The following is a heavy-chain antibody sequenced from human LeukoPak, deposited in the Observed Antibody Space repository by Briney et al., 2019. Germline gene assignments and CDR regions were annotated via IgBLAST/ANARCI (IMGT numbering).Heavy chain of an antibody. D-gene: IGHD4-17*01. CDR1: GFTFSSYG. CDR3: AKSGGAYGDYALDY. J-gene: IGHJ4*02. V-gene: IGHV3-33*06. CDR2: IWYDGSNK. Sequence: GRSLRLSCAASGFTFSSYGMHWVRQAPGKGLEWVAVIWYDGSNKYYADSVKGRFTISRDNSKNTLYLQMNSLRAEDTAVYYCAKSGGAYGDYALDYWGQGTLVTVSS.